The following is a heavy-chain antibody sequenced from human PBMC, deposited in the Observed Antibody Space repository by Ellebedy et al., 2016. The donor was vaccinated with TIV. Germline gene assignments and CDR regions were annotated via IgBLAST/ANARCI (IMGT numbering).Heavy chain of an antibody. CDR1: GFTFDDYA. D-gene: IGHD6-13*01. CDR2: IGWNGDSM. Sequence: SLKISCAASGFTFDDYAMHWVRPAPGKGLEWVSGIGWNGDSMDYVDSVKGRFTISRDNAKNSLYLQMTGLRAEETALYYCAKGIFQWYSSNYFDDWGQGTLVTVSS. CDR3: AKGIFQWYSSNYFDD. V-gene: IGHV3-9*01. J-gene: IGHJ4*02.